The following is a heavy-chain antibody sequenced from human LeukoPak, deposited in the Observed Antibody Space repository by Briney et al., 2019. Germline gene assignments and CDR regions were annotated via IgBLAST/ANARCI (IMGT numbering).Heavy chain of an antibody. Sequence: ETLSLTCAVYGGSFSGYYWSWIRQPPGKGLEWIGEINHSGSTNYNPSLKSRVTISVDTSKNQFSLKLSSVTAADTAVYYCARQTSGSYSHYYYYYYYMDVWGKGTTVTVSS. V-gene: IGHV4-34*01. J-gene: IGHJ6*03. CDR2: INHSGST. CDR1: GGSFSGYY. CDR3: ARQTSGSYSHYYYYYYYMDV. D-gene: IGHD1-26*01.